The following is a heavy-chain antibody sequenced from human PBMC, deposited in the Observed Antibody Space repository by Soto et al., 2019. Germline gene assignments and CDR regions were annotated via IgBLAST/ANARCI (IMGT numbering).Heavy chain of an antibody. J-gene: IGHJ6*02. Sequence: PGGSLRLSCAASGFTFSSYWMSWVRQAPGKGLEWVANIKQDGSGKYYVDSVKGRFTISRDNAKNSLYLQMNSLRAEDTAVYYCAREIKFWSGYNHYYYGMDVWGQGTRVTVSS. CDR2: IKQDGSGK. V-gene: IGHV3-7*03. CDR3: AREIKFWSGYNHYYYGMDV. D-gene: IGHD3-3*01. CDR1: GFTFSSYW.